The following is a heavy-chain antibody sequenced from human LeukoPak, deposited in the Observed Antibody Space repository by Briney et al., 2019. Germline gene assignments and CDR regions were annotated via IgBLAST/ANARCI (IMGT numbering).Heavy chain of an antibody. V-gene: IGHV3-7*01. CDR2: IKQDGSEK. Sequence: GGSLRLSCAASGFTFSSYWMSWVRQAPGKGLEWVANIKQDGSEKYYVDSVKGRFTISRDNAKNSLYLQMNSLRAEDTAVYYCARGGDFEPNYYYYGMDVWGQGTTVTVSS. CDR3: ARGGDFEPNYYYYGMDV. CDR1: GFTFSSYW. J-gene: IGHJ6*02. D-gene: IGHD3-3*01.